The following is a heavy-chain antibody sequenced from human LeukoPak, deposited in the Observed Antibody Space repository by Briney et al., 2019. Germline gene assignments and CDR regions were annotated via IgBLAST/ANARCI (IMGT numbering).Heavy chain of an antibody. D-gene: IGHD5-24*01. Sequence: SETLSLTCTVSGGSISSSSYYWGWIRQPPGKGLEWIGSIYYSGSTYYNPSLKSRVTISVDTSENQFSLKLSSVTAADTAVYYCARQAWLFDYWGQGTLVTVSS. CDR1: GGSISSSSYY. V-gene: IGHV4-39*01. J-gene: IGHJ4*02. CDR3: ARQAWLFDY. CDR2: IYYSGST.